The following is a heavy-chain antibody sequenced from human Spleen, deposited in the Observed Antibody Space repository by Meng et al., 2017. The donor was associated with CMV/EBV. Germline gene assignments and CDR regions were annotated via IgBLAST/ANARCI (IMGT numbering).Heavy chain of an antibody. CDR3: AKDILGGAAAGRGFDY. V-gene: IGHV3-21*04. D-gene: IGHD6-13*01. CDR1: GFTFSLYT. CDR2: ISGSSSYI. Sequence: GESLKISCTTSGFTFSLYTMTWVRQAPGKGLEWVSSISGSSSYIYYADSMKGRFTISRDNTKNSLYLQMNSLKVEDTAIYYCAKDILGGAAAGRGFDYWGQGTLVTVSS. J-gene: IGHJ4*02.